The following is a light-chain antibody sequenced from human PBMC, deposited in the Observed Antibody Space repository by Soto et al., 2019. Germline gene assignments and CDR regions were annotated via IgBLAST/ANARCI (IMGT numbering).Light chain of an antibody. J-gene: IGLJ1*01. CDR3: SSYTSSSTLV. Sequence: SVLPQHASMYGYHGQSITVSCNGTHSDVCAYDYVSWYQHHPGKAPKLMIYDVSYRPSGVSNRFSGSKSGNTASLTISGLQAEDEADYCCSSYTSSSTLVFGTGTKVTV. V-gene: IGLV2-14*03. CDR2: DVS. CDR1: HSDVCAYDY.